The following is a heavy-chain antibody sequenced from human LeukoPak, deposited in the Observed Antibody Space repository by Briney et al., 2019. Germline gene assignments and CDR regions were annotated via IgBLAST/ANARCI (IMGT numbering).Heavy chain of an antibody. Sequence: PSGTLSLTCAVSGGSISSSNWWSWVRQPPGKGLEWIGEIYHSGSTNYNPSLKSRVTISVDKSKNQFSLKLSSVTAADTAVYYCARDMNIVVVPAAMGWFDPWGQGTLVTVSS. J-gene: IGHJ5*02. CDR3: ARDMNIVVVPAAMGWFDP. CDR1: GGSISSSNW. V-gene: IGHV4-4*02. CDR2: IYHSGST. D-gene: IGHD2-2*01.